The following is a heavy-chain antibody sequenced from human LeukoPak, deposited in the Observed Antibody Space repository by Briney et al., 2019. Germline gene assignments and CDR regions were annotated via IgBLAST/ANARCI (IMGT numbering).Heavy chain of an antibody. J-gene: IGHJ4*02. CDR1: GYTFTSYA. D-gene: IGHD6-13*01. CDR3: ARASRPPTYSSSWYYFDY. V-gene: IGHV1-18*01. CDR2: IITYNDHT. Sequence: ASVKVSCTASGYTFTSYAISWVRQAPGQGLVWMGWIITYNDHTDYAQKFQGRVTMTTDTSTNTAYMELRSLRSDDTAVYYCARASRPPTYSSSWYYFDYWGQGTLVTVSS.